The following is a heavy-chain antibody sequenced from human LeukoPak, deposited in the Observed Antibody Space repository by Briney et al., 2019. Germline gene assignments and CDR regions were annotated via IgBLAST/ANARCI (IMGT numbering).Heavy chain of an antibody. CDR3: AKSSSYDFWSGYYPY. CDR2: ISGSGGST. V-gene: IGHV3-23*01. CDR1: GFTFSSSA. Sequence: GGSLRLSCAASGFTFSSSAMNWVRQAPGKGLEWVSAISGSGGSTYYADSVKGRFTISRDNSKNTLYLQMNSLRAEDTAVYYCAKSSSYDFWSGYYPYWGQGTLVTVSS. D-gene: IGHD3-3*01. J-gene: IGHJ4*02.